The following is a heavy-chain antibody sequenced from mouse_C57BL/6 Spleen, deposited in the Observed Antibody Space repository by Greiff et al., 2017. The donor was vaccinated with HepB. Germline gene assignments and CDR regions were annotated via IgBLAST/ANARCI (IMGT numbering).Heavy chain of an antibody. CDR3: ARQFITTVVATFPYYAMDY. CDR1: GYSFTDYN. CDR2: INPNYGTT. J-gene: IGHJ4*01. D-gene: IGHD1-1*01. Sequence: EVQLQQSGPELVKPGASVKISCKASGYSFTDYNMNWVKQSNGKSLEWIGVINPNYGTTSYNQKFKGKATLTVDQSSSTAYMQLNSLTSEDSAVYYCARQFITTVVATFPYYAMDYWGQGTSVTVSS. V-gene: IGHV1-39*01.